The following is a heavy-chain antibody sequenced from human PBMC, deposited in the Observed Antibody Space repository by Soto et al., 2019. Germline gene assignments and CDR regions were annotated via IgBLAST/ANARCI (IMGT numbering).Heavy chain of an antibody. D-gene: IGHD2-2*02. V-gene: IGHV3-23*01. J-gene: IGHJ6*02. Sequence: GGSLRLSCVASGFTFSTYAMSWVRQAPGKGLEWVSLISGNSAGTYYADSVKGRVTISRDNSKNMLYLQMSSLRVEDTAVYFRAKLYPNRGRGLDVWGQGTTVTVSS. CDR2: ISGNSAGT. CDR3: AKLYPNRGRGLDV. CDR1: GFTFSTYA.